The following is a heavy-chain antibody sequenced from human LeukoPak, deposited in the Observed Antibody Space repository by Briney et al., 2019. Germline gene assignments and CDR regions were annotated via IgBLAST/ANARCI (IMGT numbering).Heavy chain of an antibody. Sequence: GRSLRLSCAASGFTFSSYVMNWVRQAPGKGLEWVATVWYGGDNEHYVDSVRGRFTISRDNSKNTMYLQMNSLRVEDTAVYYCARDSFYYGSRGNYYHYSDYWGQGTLVTVSS. J-gene: IGHJ4*02. CDR3: ARDSFYYGSRGNYYHYSDY. D-gene: IGHD3-22*01. V-gene: IGHV3-33*01. CDR2: VWYGGDNE. CDR1: GFTFSSYV.